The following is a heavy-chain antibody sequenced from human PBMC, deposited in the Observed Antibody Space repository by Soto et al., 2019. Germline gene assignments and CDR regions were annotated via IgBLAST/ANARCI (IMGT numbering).Heavy chain of an antibody. CDR3: ARGYGDPPGYYYYMDV. CDR1: GFTVSSNY. D-gene: IGHD4-17*01. Sequence: GGSLRLSCAASGFTVSSNYMSWVRQAPGKGLEWVSVIYSGGSTYYADSVKGRFTISRHNSKNTLYLQMNSLRAEDTAVYYCARGYGDPPGYYYYMDVWGKGTTVTVSS. CDR2: IYSGGST. V-gene: IGHV3-53*04. J-gene: IGHJ6*03.